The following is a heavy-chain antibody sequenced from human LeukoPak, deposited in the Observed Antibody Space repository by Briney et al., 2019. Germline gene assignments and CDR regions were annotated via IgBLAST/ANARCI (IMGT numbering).Heavy chain of an antibody. CDR2: ISAYNGNT. CDR1: GYTFTSYG. J-gene: IGHJ3*02. CDR3: ARDFVVVVTNDAFDI. D-gene: IGHD2-15*01. Sequence: ASVKVSCKASGYTFTSYGISWVRQAPGQGLEWMGWISAYNGNTNYAQKLQGRVTMTTDTSTSTAYMELRSLRSDDTAVYYCARDFVVVVTNDAFDIWGQGTMVTVSS. V-gene: IGHV1-18*01.